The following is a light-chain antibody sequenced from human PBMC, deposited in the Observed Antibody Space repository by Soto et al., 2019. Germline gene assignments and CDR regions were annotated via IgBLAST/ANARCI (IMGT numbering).Light chain of an antibody. CDR3: CSYERSSTLYV. J-gene: IGLJ1*01. CDR1: SSDVGSYNL. Sequence: QSALTQPASVSGSPGQSITISCTGTSSDVGSYNLVSWYQQHPGKAPKLMIYEGSKRPSGVSNRFSGSKSGNTASLTISGLQAEDDADYDCCSYERSSTLYVFGTGTKFTVL. CDR2: EGS. V-gene: IGLV2-23*01.